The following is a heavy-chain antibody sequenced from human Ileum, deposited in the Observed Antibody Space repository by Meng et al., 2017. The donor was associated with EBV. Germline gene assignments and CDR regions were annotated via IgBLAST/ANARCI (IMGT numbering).Heavy chain of an antibody. CDR2: TSHSGST. V-gene: IGHV4-4*02. CDR1: GGSMSRSDW. J-gene: IGHJ4*02. Sequence: QVRLGESGTGLLGPSGTLSLTCAVSGGSMSRSDWWSWVRQPPGKWLEWIGETSHSGSTNYSPSLKSRVTISLDKSKNQLSLKLNSVTAADTAVYYCASSDYYRSDYWGQGTLVTVSS. D-gene: IGHD3-22*01. CDR3: ASSDYYRSDY.